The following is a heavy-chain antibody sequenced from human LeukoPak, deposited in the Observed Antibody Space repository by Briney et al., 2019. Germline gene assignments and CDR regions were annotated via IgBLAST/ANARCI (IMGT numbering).Heavy chain of an antibody. Sequence: ASVKVSCKASGYTFTSYDINWVRQATGQGLEWMGWLNPNSGGTNSAQQFQGRVTMTRDMSTSTVYMELSSLRSEDTAVYYCAREYSGYDGTDYWGQGTLVTVSS. V-gene: IGHV1-2*02. CDR2: LNPNSGGT. CDR1: GYTFTSYD. CDR3: AREYSGYDGTDY. D-gene: IGHD5-12*01. J-gene: IGHJ4*02.